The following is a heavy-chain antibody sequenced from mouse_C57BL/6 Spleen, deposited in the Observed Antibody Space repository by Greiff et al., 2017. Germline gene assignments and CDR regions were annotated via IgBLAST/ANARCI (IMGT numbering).Heavy chain of an antibody. CDR1: GYTFTSYT. V-gene: IGHV1-4*01. CDR2: INPSSGYT. D-gene: IGHD1-2*01. CDR3: ARSRYYGADYFDY. J-gene: IGHJ2*01. Sequence: QVQLQQSGAELARPGASVKMSCKASGYTFTSYTMHWVKQRPGQGLEWIGYINPSSGYTKYNQKFKDKATLTADKSSSTACMQLSSLTSEDSAVYYCARSRYYGADYFDYWGQGTTLTVSS.